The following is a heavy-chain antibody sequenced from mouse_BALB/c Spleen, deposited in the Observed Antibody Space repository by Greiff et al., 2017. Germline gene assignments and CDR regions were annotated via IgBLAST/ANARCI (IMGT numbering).Heavy chain of an antibody. CDR3: TRWAYGYDAMDY. D-gene: IGHD1-2*01. CDR2: IYPGSGST. Sequence: KQPGSELVRPGASVKLSCKASGYTFTSYWMHWVKQRHGQGLEWIGNIYPGSGSTNYDEKFKSKGTLTVDTSSSTAYMHLSSLTSEDSAVYYCTRWAYGYDAMDYWGQGTSVTVSS. J-gene: IGHJ4*01. CDR1: GYTFTSYW. V-gene: IGHV1S22*01.